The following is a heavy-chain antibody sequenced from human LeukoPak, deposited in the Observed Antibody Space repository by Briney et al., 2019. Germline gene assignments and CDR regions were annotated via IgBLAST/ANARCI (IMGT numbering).Heavy chain of an antibody. CDR1: GYTFTGYY. CDR3: ARTNILTGYRPFYFDY. J-gene: IGHJ4*02. CDR2: INPNSGGT. Sequence: ASVKVSCKASGYTFTGYYMHWVRQAPGQGLEWMGWINPNSGGTNYAQKFQGRVTMTRDTSISTAYMELSRPRSDDTAVYYCARTNILTGYRPFYFDYWGQGTLVTVSS. V-gene: IGHV1-2*02. D-gene: IGHD3-9*01.